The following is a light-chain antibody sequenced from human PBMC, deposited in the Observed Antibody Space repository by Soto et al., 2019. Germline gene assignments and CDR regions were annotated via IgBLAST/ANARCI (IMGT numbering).Light chain of an antibody. CDR3: QQYKNWLTWT. Sequence: IVMTQSPATLSLSPGEKATLSCRASQSISNNFAWFQQKPCQAHRLLIYGASTRATGIPARFSGSGSGTEFTPTIGSLQSEDFAVYYGQQYKNWLTWTFGQGTKVDIK. J-gene: IGKJ1*01. CDR1: QSISNN. CDR2: GAS. V-gene: IGKV3-15*01.